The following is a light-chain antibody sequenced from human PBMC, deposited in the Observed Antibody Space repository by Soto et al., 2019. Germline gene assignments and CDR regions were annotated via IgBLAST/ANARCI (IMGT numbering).Light chain of an antibody. CDR1: SSDIGYYDY. V-gene: IGLV2-14*01. CDR2: EVN. J-gene: IGLJ1*01. CDR3: SSHSSSSAYYV. Sequence: QSALTQPASVSGSPGQSITISCTGTSSDIGYYDYVSWYQHHSGKAPKLIIYEVNSRPSGVSNRFSGSKSVNTASLTISGLQAEDEADYFCSSHSSSSAYYVFGTGTKLNVL.